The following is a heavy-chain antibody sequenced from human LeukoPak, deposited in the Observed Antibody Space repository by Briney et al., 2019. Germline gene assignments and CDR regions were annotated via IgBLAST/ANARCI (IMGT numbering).Heavy chain of an antibody. V-gene: IGHV3-30*02. CDR3: AATYFGSYYRLDY. D-gene: IGHD1-26*01. J-gene: IGHJ4*02. CDR2: IRYDGKSQ. Sequence: GGSLRLSCTASGFAFSNYAMHWVRQAPGKGLECVTFIRYDGKSQSYADSVRDRFTTSRDNSQNTMYLQMGGLRPEDTAVYYCAATYFGSYYRLDYWGQGIQVIVSS. CDR1: GFAFSNYA.